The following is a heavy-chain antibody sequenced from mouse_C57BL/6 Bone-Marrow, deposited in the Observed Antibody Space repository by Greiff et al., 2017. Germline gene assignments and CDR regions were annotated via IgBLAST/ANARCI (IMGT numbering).Heavy chain of an antibody. D-gene: IGHD1-1*01. V-gene: IGHV1-85*01. Sequence: VKLMESGPELVKPGASVKLSCKASGYTFTSYDINWVKQRPGRGLEWIGWIYPRDGSTKYNEKFKGKATLTVDTSSSTSCMELHSLTSEDSAVYVCARDYGSDYWYFDVWGTGTTVTVSA. J-gene: IGHJ1*03. CDR1: GYTFTSYD. CDR2: IYPRDGST. CDR3: ARDYGSDYWYFDV.